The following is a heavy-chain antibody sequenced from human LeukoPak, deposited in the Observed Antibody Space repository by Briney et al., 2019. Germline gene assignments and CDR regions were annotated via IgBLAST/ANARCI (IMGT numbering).Heavy chain of an antibody. J-gene: IGHJ4*02. Sequence: SGGSLRLSCAASGFTFSSYAMCWVRQAPGKGLEWVSAISGSGGSTHYADSVKGRFTISRDNSKNTLYLQMNSLRAEDTAVYYCANPADSSGWSQFDYWGQGTLVTVSS. CDR3: ANPADSSGWSQFDY. D-gene: IGHD6-19*01. CDR2: ISGSGGST. V-gene: IGHV3-23*01. CDR1: GFTFSSYA.